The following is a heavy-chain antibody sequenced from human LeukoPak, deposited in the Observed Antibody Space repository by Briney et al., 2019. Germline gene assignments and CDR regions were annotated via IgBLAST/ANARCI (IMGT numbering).Heavy chain of an antibody. CDR1: GFPFRRYW. CDR3: ACQRNYGHNYMDV. CDR2: INSDGHST. D-gene: IGHD4-17*01. J-gene: IGHJ6*03. V-gene: IGHV3-74*01. Sequence: PGGSLRLSCAASGFPFRRYWMHWVRQAPGKGLVWVSHINSDGHSTTYAASVKGRFTISRDNAKNTLYLQMDSLRAEDTALYYCACQRNYGHNYMDVWGKGTTVSVSS.